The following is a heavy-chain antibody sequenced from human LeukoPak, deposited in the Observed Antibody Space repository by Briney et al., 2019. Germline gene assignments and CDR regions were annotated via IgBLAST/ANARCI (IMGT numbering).Heavy chain of an antibody. CDR3: ARGIGEMATILAFDI. V-gene: IGHV4-59*01. CDR2: IYYSGST. Sequence: SETLSLTCTVSGGSISSYYWSWIRQPPGKGLEWIGYIYYSGSTNYNPSLKSRVTISVDTSKNQFSLKLSSVTAADTAVYYCARGIGEMATILAFDIWGQGTMVTVSS. J-gene: IGHJ3*02. CDR1: GGSISSYY. D-gene: IGHD5-24*01.